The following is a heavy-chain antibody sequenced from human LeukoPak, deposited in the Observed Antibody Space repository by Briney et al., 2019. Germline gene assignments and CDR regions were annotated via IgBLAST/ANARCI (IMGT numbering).Heavy chain of an antibody. CDR3: ARDNGGSSAY. J-gene: IGHJ4*02. CDR1: GFTFSGYW. Sequence: GSLRLSCAASGFTFSGYWMSWIRQAPGKGLEWVANIKQDGSEKYYVDSVKGRFTISRDNAKNSLYLQMNSLRAEDTAVYYCARDNGGSSAYWGQGTLVTVSS. V-gene: IGHV3-7*05. CDR2: IKQDGSEK. D-gene: IGHD1-26*01.